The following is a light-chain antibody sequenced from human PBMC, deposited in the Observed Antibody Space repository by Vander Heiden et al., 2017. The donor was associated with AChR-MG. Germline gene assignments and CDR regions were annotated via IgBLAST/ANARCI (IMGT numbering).Light chain of an antibody. J-gene: IGLJ1*01. V-gene: IGLV1-51*01. CDR1: SSNSSYHY. CDR2: DDT. Sequence: QSVLTQSPSVTAAHGHKFTFSCFGTSSNSSYHYLFRYQQVPGSPPKLLIYDDTERPSVLPDRFSGSKSGTSATLGITGRQTGDEADYYCGTWDTSLRIVVFGIGTNVAVL. CDR3: GTWDTSLRIVV.